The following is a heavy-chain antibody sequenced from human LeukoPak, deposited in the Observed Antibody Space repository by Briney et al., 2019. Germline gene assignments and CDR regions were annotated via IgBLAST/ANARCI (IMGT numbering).Heavy chain of an antibody. CDR1: GYIFTSYG. CDR3: ARVCYYDSSGPLGDYYYYYMDV. D-gene: IGHD3-22*01. CDR2: ISAYNGNT. Sequence: ASVKVSCKASGYIFTSYGISWVRQAPGQGLERMGWISAYNGNTNYAQKLQGRVTMTTDTSTSTAYMELRSLRSDDTAVYYCARVCYYDSSGPLGDYYYYYMDVWGKGTTVTVSS. J-gene: IGHJ6*03. V-gene: IGHV1-18*01.